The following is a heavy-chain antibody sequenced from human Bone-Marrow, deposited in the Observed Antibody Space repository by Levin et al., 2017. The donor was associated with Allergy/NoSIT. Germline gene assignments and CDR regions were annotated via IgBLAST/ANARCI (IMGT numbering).Heavy chain of an antibody. CDR1: GFDFRTYA. V-gene: IGHV3-23*01. Sequence: GGSLRLSCAASGFDFRTYAMNWVRQPPGKGLEWVAHIRNNGGSTSYADSVMGRFTISRDNSKDTLYLQMVNVGAEDTAVYYCAKIAVSDTNKKGFDTWGQGTLVTVSS. CDR3: AKIAVSDTNKKGFDT. J-gene: IGHJ5*02. D-gene: IGHD6-19*01. CDR2: IRNNGGST.